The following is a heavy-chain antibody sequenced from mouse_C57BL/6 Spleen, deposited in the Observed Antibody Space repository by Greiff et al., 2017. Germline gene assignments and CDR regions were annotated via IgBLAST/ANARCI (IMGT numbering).Heavy chain of an antibody. Sequence: VQLQQPGAELVRPGASVKMSCKASGYTFTSYWITWVKQRPGQGLVWIGDIYPGSGSTNYNEKFKSKATLTVETSSRPAYMQLSSLTSEDSAVYYCARSDDYDWFAYWGQGTLVTVSA. CDR2: IYPGSGST. J-gene: IGHJ3*01. CDR1: GYTFTSYW. V-gene: IGHV1-55*01. CDR3: ARSDDYDWFAY. D-gene: IGHD2-4*01.